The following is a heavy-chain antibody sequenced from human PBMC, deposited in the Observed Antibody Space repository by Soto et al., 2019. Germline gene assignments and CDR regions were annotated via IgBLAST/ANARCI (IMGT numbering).Heavy chain of an antibody. CDR1: GFTFSSYA. D-gene: IGHD2-15*01. Sequence: EVQLVEAGGGLVQPGGSLRLSCSASGFTFSSYALHWVRQAPGKGWEYVSGISSNGGSIFYADSVKGRFTISRDNSKNILYLQMTGLRVDDTAVYSCVKDRFGGTSGYFDSWGQGTLVTVSS. CDR3: VKDRFGGTSGYFDS. CDR2: ISSNGGSI. V-gene: IGHV3-64D*06. J-gene: IGHJ4*02.